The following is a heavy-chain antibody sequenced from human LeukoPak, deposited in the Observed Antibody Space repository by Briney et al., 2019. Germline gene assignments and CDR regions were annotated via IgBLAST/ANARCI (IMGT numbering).Heavy chain of an antibody. J-gene: IGHJ3*02. V-gene: IGHV1-69*13. CDR2: IIPIFGTA. Sequence: GASVKVSCKASGGTFSSYTIIWVRQAPGQGLEGMGGIIPIFGTAKSAQKFQGRVTITEDESTSTAYMELSSLRSEDAAVYYCARGLFLSGYSDAFDMWGQGTVVTVSS. D-gene: IGHD3-22*01. CDR1: GGTFSSYT. CDR3: ARGLFLSGYSDAFDM.